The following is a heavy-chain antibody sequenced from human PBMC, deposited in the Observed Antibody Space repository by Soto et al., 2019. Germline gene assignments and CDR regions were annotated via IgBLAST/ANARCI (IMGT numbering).Heavy chain of an antibody. CDR3: ARGGARIAGAGSILYFDY. CDR2: IYYSGST. D-gene: IGHD6-19*01. CDR1: GGSIISGGYY. Sequence: PSETLSLTCTVSGGSIISGGYYWSLIRQHPGKGLEWIGYIYYSGSTYYNPSLKSRVTISVDTSKNQFSLKLSSVTAADTAVYYCARGGARIAGAGSILYFDYWGQGTLVTVSS. V-gene: IGHV4-31*03. J-gene: IGHJ4*02.